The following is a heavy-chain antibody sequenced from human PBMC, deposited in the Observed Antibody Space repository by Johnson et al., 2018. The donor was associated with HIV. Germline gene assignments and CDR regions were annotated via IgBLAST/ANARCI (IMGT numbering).Heavy chain of an antibody. V-gene: IGHV3-NL1*01. J-gene: IGHJ3*02. CDR1: GFTFSSYG. Sequence: QVQLVESGGGVVQPGKSLRLSCAASGFTFSSYGMHWVRQAPGKGLEWVAVIFSGGSTYYADSVNGSFTISRDNAKNSLYLQMNSLRAEDTAVYYCAREEEIAVAGGSALDIWGQGTMVTVSS. D-gene: IGHD6-19*01. CDR3: AREEEIAVAGGSALDI. CDR2: IFSGGST.